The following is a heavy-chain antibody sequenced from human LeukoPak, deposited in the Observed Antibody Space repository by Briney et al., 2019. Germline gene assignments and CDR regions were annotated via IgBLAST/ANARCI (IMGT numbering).Heavy chain of an antibody. J-gene: IGHJ3*02. V-gene: IGHV4-59*08. Sequence: SETLSLTCTVSGGSISSYYWSGLRPPPGKGLEWIGYIYYSGSTNYNPSLKSRVTISVDTSKNQFSLKLSAVTAADTAVYYCARPVLGIGAFDIWGQGTMVTVSS. CDR2: IYYSGST. CDR3: ARPVLGIGAFDI. D-gene: IGHD6-13*01. CDR1: GGSISSYY.